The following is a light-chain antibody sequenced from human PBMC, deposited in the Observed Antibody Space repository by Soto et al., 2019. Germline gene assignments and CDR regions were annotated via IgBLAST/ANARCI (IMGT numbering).Light chain of an antibody. V-gene: IGLV2-14*01. CDR3: SSYTSRSNSYV. Sequence: QSALTQPASVSGSPGQSITISCTGTSSDVGDYNYVSWYQQYPGKAPKLMIYEVSDWPSGVSNRFSGSKSGNTASLTISGLQAEDEADYYLSSYTSRSNSYVFGTGTKVTVL. J-gene: IGLJ1*01. CDR1: SSDVGDYNY. CDR2: EVS.